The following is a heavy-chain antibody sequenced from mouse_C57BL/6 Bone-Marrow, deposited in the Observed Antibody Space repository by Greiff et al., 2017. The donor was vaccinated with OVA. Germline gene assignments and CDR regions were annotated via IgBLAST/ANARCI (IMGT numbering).Heavy chain of an antibody. J-gene: IGHJ1*03. CDR3: VRHHGSSYDWYFDV. Sequence: EVKLMESGGGLVQPKGSLKLSCAASGFSFNTYAMNWVRQAPGKGLEWVARIRSKSNNYATYYADSVKDRFTISRDDSESMLYLQMNNLKTEDTAMYYCVRHHGSSYDWYFDVWGTGTTVTVSS. V-gene: IGHV10-1*01. CDR2: IRSKSNNYAT. CDR1: GFSFNTYA. D-gene: IGHD1-1*01.